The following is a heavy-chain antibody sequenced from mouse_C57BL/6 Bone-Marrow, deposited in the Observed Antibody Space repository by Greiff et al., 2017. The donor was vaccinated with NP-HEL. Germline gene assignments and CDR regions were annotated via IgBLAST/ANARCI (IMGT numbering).Heavy chain of an antibody. J-gene: IGHJ3*01. Sequence: QVQLQQPGAELVKPGASVKLSCKASGYTFTTYWMQWVKQRPGQGLEWIGEIDPSDSYTNYNQKFKGKATLTVDTSSSTANMQLRSLTSGDAAVYYCASKAYYGRSYELAYWGQGTRVTVSA. CDR3: ASKAYYGRSYELAY. D-gene: IGHD1-1*01. CDR1: GYTFTTYW. CDR2: IDPSDSYT. V-gene: IGHV1-50*01.